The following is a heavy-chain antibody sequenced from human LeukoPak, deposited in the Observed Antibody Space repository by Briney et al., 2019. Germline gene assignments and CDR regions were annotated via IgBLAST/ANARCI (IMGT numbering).Heavy chain of an antibody. CDR3: CHSLSGRTGAFDI. CDR2: TYYRSKRYN. CDR1: VDSVSSNSAA. Sequence: SQTLSFTCAISVDSVSSNSAAWNWIRQSPSRGLEWLGRTYYRSKRYNDYAVSVKSRITINPDTSKNQFSLQLDSVTPEDTAVYYCCHSLSGRTGAFDIWGRGTVVTVSS. J-gene: IGHJ3*02. D-gene: IGHD2-21*01. V-gene: IGHV6-1*01.